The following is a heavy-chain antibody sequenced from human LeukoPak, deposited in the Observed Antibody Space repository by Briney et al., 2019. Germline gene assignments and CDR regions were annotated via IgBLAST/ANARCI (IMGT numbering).Heavy chain of an antibody. CDR3: ATIYSWIQLWFFT. J-gene: IGHJ3*01. Sequence: SGGSLRLSCAASGFTFSSYAMHWVRQAPGKGLEWVAVISYDGSNKYYADSVKGRFTISRDNSKNTLYLQMNSLRAEDTAVYYCATIYSWIQLWFFTWGQGTMVTVSS. CDR1: GFTFSSYA. D-gene: IGHD5-18*01. V-gene: IGHV3-30*04. CDR2: ISYDGSNK.